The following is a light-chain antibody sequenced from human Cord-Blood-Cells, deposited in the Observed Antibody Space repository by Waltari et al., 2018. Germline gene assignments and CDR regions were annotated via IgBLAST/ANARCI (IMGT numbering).Light chain of an antibody. V-gene: IGKV3-20*01. CDR1: QSVSSSY. Sequence: GTLSLSPGERATLSCRASQSVSSSYLAWYQQKPGQAPRLLIYGASSRATGIPDRFSGSGSGTDFTLTINRLEPEDFAVYYCQQYGSSPLTFGGGTKVEIK. CDR3: QQYGSSPLT. CDR2: GAS. J-gene: IGKJ4*01.